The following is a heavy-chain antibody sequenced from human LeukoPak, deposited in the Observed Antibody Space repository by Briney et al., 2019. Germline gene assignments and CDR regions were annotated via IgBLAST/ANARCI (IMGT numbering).Heavy chain of an antibody. Sequence: SSVEVSCKASGGTFSSYAISWVRQAPGQGLEWMGGIIPIFGTANYAQKFQGRVTITADESTSTAYMELSSLRSEDTAVYYCARDVTLIAAAGTIYYFDYWGQGTLVTVSS. CDR1: GGTFSSYA. CDR2: IIPIFGTA. D-gene: IGHD6-13*01. J-gene: IGHJ4*02. CDR3: ARDVTLIAAAGTIYYFDY. V-gene: IGHV1-69*01.